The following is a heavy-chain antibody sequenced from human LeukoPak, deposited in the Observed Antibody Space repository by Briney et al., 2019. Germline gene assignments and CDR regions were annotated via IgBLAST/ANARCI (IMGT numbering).Heavy chain of an antibody. D-gene: IGHD2-15*01. Sequence: WETLSLTCTVSGGSISSYYWSWIRQPPGKGLEWIGYIYYSGSTNYNPSLKSRVTISVDTSKNQFSLKLSSVTAADTAVYYCARAIIYCSGGSCYPDAFDIWGQGTVVTVSS. CDR1: GGSISSYY. V-gene: IGHV4-59*01. J-gene: IGHJ3*02. CDR3: ARAIIYCSGGSCYPDAFDI. CDR2: IYYSGST.